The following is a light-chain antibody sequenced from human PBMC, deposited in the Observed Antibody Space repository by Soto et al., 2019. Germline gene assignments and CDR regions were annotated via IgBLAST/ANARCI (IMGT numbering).Light chain of an antibody. CDR2: SND. J-gene: IGLJ3*02. CDR3: AVWDDRLNGPV. CDR1: SSNIGSNI. Sequence: QSVLTQPPSASGTPGQRVTISCSGSSSNIGSNIVNWYQHLPGTAPKLLIHSNDQRPSGVPDRFSGSKSGTSASLAISGLQSEDEADYYCAVWDDRLNGPVFGGGTKLTVL. V-gene: IGLV1-44*01.